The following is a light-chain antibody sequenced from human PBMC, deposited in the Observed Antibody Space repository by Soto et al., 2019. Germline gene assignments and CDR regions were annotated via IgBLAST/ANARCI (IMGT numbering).Light chain of an antibody. J-gene: IGLJ2*01. Sequence: QSALTQPASVSGSPGQSITISCTGASSDVGGYNYVSWYQHHPGKAPKLMIYDVSNRPSGVSNRFSGSKSGNTASLTISGPQAEDEADYYCSSYTSTNTVVFGGGTKLTVL. CDR1: SSDVGGYNY. CDR2: DVS. CDR3: SSYTSTNTVV. V-gene: IGLV2-14*03.